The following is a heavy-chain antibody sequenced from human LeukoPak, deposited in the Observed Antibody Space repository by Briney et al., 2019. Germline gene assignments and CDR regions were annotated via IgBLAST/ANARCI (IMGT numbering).Heavy chain of an antibody. D-gene: IGHD3-3*01. CDR1: GGSFSGYY. J-gene: IGHJ4*02. Sequence: PSETLSLTCAVYGGSFSGYYWSWIRQPPGKGLEWIGEINHSGSTNYNPSLKSRVSISVDTSKNQFSLKLSSVTAADTAVYYCARGEDYDFWSGYYGGYYFDYWGQGTLVTVSS. V-gene: IGHV4-34*01. CDR3: ARGEDYDFWSGYYGGYYFDY. CDR2: INHSGST.